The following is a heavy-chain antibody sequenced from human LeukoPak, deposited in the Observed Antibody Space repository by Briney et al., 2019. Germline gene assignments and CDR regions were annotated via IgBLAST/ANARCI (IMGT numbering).Heavy chain of an antibody. Sequence: PGGSLRLSCAASGFTFSSYAMSWVRQAPGKGLEWVSAISGSGGSTYYADSVKGRFTISRDNSKNTLYLQMNSLRAEDTAVYYCARGSDWCSSTSCYLSYYGMDVWGKGTTVTVSS. CDR1: GFTFSSYA. CDR3: ARGSDWCSSTSCYLSYYGMDV. CDR2: ISGSGGST. V-gene: IGHV3-23*01. J-gene: IGHJ6*04. D-gene: IGHD2-2*01.